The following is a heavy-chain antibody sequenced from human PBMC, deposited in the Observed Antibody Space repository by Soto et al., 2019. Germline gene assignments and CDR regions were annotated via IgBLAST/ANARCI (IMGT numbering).Heavy chain of an antibody. V-gene: IGHV4-31*03. D-gene: IGHD3-3*01. CDR2: IYYSGST. Sequence: LSLTCTVSGGSISSGGYYWSWIRQHPGKGLEWIGYIYYSGSTYYNPSLKSRVTISVDTSKNQFSLKLSSVTAADTAVYYCARDRRRDDFWSGYYTKGWFDPWGQGTLVTVSS. J-gene: IGHJ5*02. CDR1: GGSISSGGYY. CDR3: ARDRRRDDFWSGYYTKGWFDP.